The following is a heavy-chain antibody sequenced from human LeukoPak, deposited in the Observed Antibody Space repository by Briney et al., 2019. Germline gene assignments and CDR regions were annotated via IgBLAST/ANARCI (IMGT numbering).Heavy chain of an antibody. Sequence: ASLKVSCKASGYTFTDYYMHWVRQAPGQGLEWMGWINANGGGTNYAQRFRGRVTMTRDTSITTAYMELSRLKSDDTAVYYCARRYCSSTSCYYFDYWGQGTLVTVSS. J-gene: IGHJ4*02. D-gene: IGHD2-2*01. CDR3: ARRYCSSTSCYYFDY. CDR1: GYTFTDYY. V-gene: IGHV1-2*02. CDR2: INANGGGT.